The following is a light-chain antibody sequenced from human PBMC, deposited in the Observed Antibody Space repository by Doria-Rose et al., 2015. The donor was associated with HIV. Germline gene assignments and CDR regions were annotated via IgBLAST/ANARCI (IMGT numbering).Light chain of an antibody. CDR1: QTVSTY. Sequence: TQSPSSLSASIGDRVTITCRASQTVSTYLNWFQQEPGKAPKPLIYAASRLQSGVPSRFSGSGSGTDFTLTISGLQPGDFATYYCQQTYSSPPWTFGQGTKVEMK. J-gene: IGKJ1*01. V-gene: IGKV1-39*01. CDR3: QQTYSSPPWT. CDR2: AAS.